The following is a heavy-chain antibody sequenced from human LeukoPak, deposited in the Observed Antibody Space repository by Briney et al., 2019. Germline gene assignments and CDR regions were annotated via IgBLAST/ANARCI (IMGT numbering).Heavy chain of an antibody. Sequence: GGSLRLSCAASGFTFSSYGMHWVRQAPGKRLEWVAVIWYDGSNKYYADSVKGRFTISRDNSKNTLYLQLNSLRAEDTAVYYCARFGDDYGDYGFDYWGQGTLVTVSS. D-gene: IGHD4-17*01. CDR1: GFTFSSYG. CDR3: ARFGDDYGDYGFDY. V-gene: IGHV3-33*01. CDR2: IWYDGSNK. J-gene: IGHJ4*02.